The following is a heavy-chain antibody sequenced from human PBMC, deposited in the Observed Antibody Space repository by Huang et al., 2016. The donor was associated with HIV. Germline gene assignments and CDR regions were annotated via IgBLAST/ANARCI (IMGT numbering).Heavy chain of an antibody. V-gene: IGHV3-48*01. CDR3: ARGKYDVLTGWDDTYYFDH. D-gene: IGHD3-9*01. CDR2: MRIDNGLT. J-gene: IGHJ4*02. Sequence: EVQLVESGGRLVRPGGSLRLACAASGFTFSAFSMNWIRQAQGKGLELISYMRIDNGLTYYADSVKGRFTISRDTAKNALYLQMNSLRADDTALYFCARGKYDVLTGWDDTYYFDHWGQGTLVTVSS. CDR1: GFTFSAFS.